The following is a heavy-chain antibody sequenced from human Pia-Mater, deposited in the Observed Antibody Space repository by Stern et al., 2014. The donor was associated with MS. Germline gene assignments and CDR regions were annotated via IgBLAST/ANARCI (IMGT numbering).Heavy chain of an antibody. CDR1: GFTYTDYW. V-gene: IGHV3-30*18. CDR2: ISNDGNHK. CDR3: AKHLAERPFDY. D-gene: IGHD1-1*01. J-gene: IGHJ4*02. Sequence: QVQLVESGGGLVQPGGSLRLSCAASGFTYTDYWMRWVRQAPGRGPECVAVISNDGNHKYYAGSVKDRFTISRDNSKNTLYLQMNSLRVEDTAVYYCAKHLAERPFDYWGQGTLVTVSS.